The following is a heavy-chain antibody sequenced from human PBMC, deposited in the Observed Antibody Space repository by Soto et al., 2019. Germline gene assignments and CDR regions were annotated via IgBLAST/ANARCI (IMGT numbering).Heavy chain of an antibody. J-gene: IGHJ6*02. V-gene: IGHV1-69*13. CDR3: TTAPRRDFWSGYYYGMAV. Sequence: ASVKVSCKASGGTSSSHAISWVRQAPGQGLQWMGGIIPISGTANYAQKFQGRVRITADESTSTAYMELSSLRFDDTAVYYCTTAPRRDFWSGYYYGMAVWGQGTTVT. CDR2: IIPISGTA. CDR1: GGTSSSHA. D-gene: IGHD3-3*01.